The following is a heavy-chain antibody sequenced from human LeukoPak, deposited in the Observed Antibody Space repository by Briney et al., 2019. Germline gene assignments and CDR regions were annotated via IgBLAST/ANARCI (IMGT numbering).Heavy chain of an antibody. D-gene: IGHD5-18*01. Sequence: SETLSLPCTVSGGSISSSSYYWGWIRQPPGKGLEWIGSIYYSGSTYYNPSLKSRVTISVDTSKNQFSLKLTSVTAADTAVYYCATTGNTATTVEDYWGQGTLVTVSS. J-gene: IGHJ4*02. CDR1: GGSISSSSYY. CDR3: ATTGNTATTVEDY. V-gene: IGHV4-39*01. CDR2: IYYSGST.